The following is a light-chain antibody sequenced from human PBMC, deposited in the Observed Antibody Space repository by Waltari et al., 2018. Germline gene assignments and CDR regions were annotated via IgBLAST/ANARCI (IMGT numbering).Light chain of an antibody. J-gene: IGLJ2*01. CDR2: DDT. CDR1: DIGDKR. V-gene: IGLV3-21*02. CDR3: QVWDSDGDYVV. Sequence: SYVLTQPPSVSVAPGQTARITCGGSDIGDKRVHWYQHKTGQAPLLVVYDDTDRPSGIPGRISGSNSGYKATLSITRVEAGDEDDEYWQVWDSDGDYVVFGGGTKLIVL.